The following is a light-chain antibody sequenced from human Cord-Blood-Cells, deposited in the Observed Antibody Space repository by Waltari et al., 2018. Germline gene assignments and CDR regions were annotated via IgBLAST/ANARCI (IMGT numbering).Light chain of an antibody. CDR2: AAS. V-gene: IGKV1-39*01. J-gene: IGKJ1*01. Sequence: DIQMTPSPSSLSASVVDRVTITCRASQSISSYLNWYQQKPGKAPKLLIYAASSLQSGVPSRFSGSGSGTDFTLTISSLQPEDFATYYCQQSYSTPPWTFGQGTKVEIK. CDR1: QSISSY. CDR3: QQSYSTPPWT.